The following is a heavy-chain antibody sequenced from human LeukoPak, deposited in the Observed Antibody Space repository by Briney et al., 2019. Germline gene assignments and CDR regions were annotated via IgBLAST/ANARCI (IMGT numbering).Heavy chain of an antibody. CDR2: ISGSGGST. J-gene: IGHJ3*02. V-gene: IGHV3-23*01. D-gene: IGHD3-3*01. CDR1: GFTFSSYA. CDR3: AKDRQHHRITICGVDQPPDAFDI. Sequence: PGGSLRLSCAASGFTFSSYAMSWVRQAPGKGLEWVSAISGSGGSTYYADSVKGRFTISRDNSKNTLYRQMNSLRAEDTAVYYCAKDRQHHRITICGVDQPPDAFDIWGQGTMVTVSS.